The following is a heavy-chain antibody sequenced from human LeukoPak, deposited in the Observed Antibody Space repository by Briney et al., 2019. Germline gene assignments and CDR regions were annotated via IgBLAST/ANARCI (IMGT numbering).Heavy chain of an antibody. D-gene: IGHD3-10*01. V-gene: IGHV1-69*13. CDR3: ATDMRLPSGYGSGDGMDV. CDR1: GGTFSSYA. Sequence: ASVKVSCKASGGTFSSYAISWVRQAPGQGLEWMGGIIPIFGTANYAQKFQGRVTITADESTSTAYMELSSLRSEDTAVYYCATDMRLPSGYGSGDGMDVWGQGTTVTVSS. J-gene: IGHJ6*02. CDR2: IIPIFGTA.